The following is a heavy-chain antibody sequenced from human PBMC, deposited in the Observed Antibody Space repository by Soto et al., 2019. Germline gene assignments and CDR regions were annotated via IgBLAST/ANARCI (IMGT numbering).Heavy chain of an antibody. CDR1: GFTLSNYG. D-gene: IGHD1-26*01. J-gene: IGHJ6*02. V-gene: IGHV3-33*01. CDR3: ASDLVGASDSYGLDV. Sequence: GGSLRLSCAASGFTLSNYGMHWVRQAPGKGLEWVAIIWHDGNNKYYADSVRGRFIISRDNSKNRLYLQMNSLRAEDTAVYYCASDLVGASDSYGLDVWGQGTPVTVSS. CDR2: IWHDGNNK.